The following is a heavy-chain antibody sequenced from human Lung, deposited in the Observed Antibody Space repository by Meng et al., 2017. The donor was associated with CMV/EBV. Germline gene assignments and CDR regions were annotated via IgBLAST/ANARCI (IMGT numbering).Heavy chain of an antibody. CDR1: GGSISSSSYY. J-gene: IGHJ6*02. CDR3: AGLCIVVVPAAICPMDV. Sequence: SXTLSLXCTVSGGSISSSSYYWGWIRQPPGKGLEWIGSIYYSGSTYYNPSLKSRVTISVDTSKNQFSLKLSSVTAADTAVYYCAGLCIVVVPAAICPMDVXGQGXTVTVSS. D-gene: IGHD2-2*01. V-gene: IGHV4-39*01. CDR2: IYYSGST.